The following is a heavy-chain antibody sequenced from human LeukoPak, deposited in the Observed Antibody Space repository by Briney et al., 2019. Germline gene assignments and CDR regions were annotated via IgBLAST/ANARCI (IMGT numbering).Heavy chain of an antibody. V-gene: IGHV4-4*02. CDR1: GGSISSSNW. D-gene: IGHD3-10*01. J-gene: IGHJ5*02. CDR3: ARVTYGSGRRHPYNWFDP. CDR2: IYHSGST. Sequence: SETLSLTCAVSGGSISSSNWWSWVRPPPGKGLEWIGEIYHSGSTNYNPSLKSRVTISVDTSKNQFSLKLSSVTAADTAVYYCARVTYGSGRRHPYNWFDPWGQGTLVTVSS.